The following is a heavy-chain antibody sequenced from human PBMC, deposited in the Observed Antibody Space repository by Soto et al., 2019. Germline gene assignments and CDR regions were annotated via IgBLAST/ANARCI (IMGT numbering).Heavy chain of an antibody. D-gene: IGHD3-22*01. CDR3: ARDGDYYDSSGCSNWFDP. CDR1: GYSISSGYY. Sequence: PSETLSLTCAVSGYSISSGYYWGWIRQPPGKGLEWIGSIYHSGSTYYNPSLKSRVTISVDTSKNQFSLKLSSVTAADTAVYYCARDGDYYDSSGCSNWFDPWGQGTLVTVSS. V-gene: IGHV4-38-2*02. J-gene: IGHJ5*02. CDR2: IYHSGST.